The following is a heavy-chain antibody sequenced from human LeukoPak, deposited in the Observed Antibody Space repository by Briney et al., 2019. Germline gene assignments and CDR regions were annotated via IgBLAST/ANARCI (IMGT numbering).Heavy chain of an antibody. D-gene: IGHD3-22*01. CDR1: GGSISSYY. J-gene: IGHJ4*02. CDR3: ARFRQEGSGYYYPDY. CDR2: IYTSGST. Sequence: RPSETLSLTCTVSGGSISSYYWSWIRQPAGKGLEWIGRIYTSGSTNYNPSLKSRVTMSVDTSKNQFSLKLNSVTAADTAVYYCARFRQEGSGYYYPDYWGQGTLVTVSS. V-gene: IGHV4-4*07.